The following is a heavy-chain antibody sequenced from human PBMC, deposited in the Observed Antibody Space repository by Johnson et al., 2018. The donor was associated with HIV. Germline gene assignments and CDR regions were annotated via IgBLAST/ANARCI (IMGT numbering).Heavy chain of an antibody. J-gene: IGHJ3*02. V-gene: IGHV3-15*01. CDR3: ALSTSWSIAFDI. CDR1: GFTFSNAW. D-gene: IGHD6-13*01. Sequence: VQLVESGGGLVKPGGSLRLSCAASGFTFSNAWMSWVRQAPGKGLEWVGRIKSKTDGGTTDYAAPVKGRFTISRDDSKNTRYLQMNSLRADDTAMYYCALSTSWSIAFDIWGQGTMVTVSS. CDR2: IKSKTDGGTT.